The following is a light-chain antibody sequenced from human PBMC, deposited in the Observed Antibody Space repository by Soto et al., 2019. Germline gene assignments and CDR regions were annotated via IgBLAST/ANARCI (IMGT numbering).Light chain of an antibody. J-gene: IGLJ3*02. CDR2: GNS. Sequence: QSVLTQPPSVSGAPGQRVTISCTGSSSNIGAGYDVHWYQQLPGTAPKLLIYGNSTRPSGVPDRFSGSKSGTSASLAITGLQAEDEADYYCQSYDGSLSGSVFGGGTQLTVL. CDR1: SSNIGAGYD. CDR3: QSYDGSLSGSV. V-gene: IGLV1-40*01.